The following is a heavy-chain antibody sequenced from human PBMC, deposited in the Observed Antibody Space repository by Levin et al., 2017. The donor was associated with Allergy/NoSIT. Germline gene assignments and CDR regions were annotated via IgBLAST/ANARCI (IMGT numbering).Heavy chain of an antibody. J-gene: IGHJ5*02. CDR1: GASSGSSF. CDR2: FFYSGTI. CDR3: ARHMGFYGSGSLWFDP. Sequence: NASETLSLTCTVSGASSGSSFWGWIRQPPGKGLEWLGSFFYSGTIYYKPSLKGRVTIFVDTFKNQISLNLSSVTAADTAVYYCARHMGFYGSGSLWFDPWGQGTLVTVSS. D-gene: IGHD3-10*01. V-gene: IGHV4-39*01.